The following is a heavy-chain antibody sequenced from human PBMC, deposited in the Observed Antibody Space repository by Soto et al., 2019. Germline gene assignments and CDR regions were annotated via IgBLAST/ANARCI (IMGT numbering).Heavy chain of an antibody. Sequence: ASVKVSCKTSGFSFVNDFSWVRQAPGQGLEWMGWVSNNNGVTNFAEKFRGRVTLTTDRTTSTAYMELTGLTSDDTAIYFCARERLNTGWYGFDYWGQGTQVTVSS. CDR3: ARERLNTGWYGFDY. CDR1: GFSFVND. V-gene: IGHV1-18*04. CDR2: VSNNNGVT. D-gene: IGHD6-19*01. J-gene: IGHJ4*02.